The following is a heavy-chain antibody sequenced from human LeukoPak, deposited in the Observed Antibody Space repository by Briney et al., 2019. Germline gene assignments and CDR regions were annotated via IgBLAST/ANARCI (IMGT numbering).Heavy chain of an antibody. CDR2: ISGSGGST. D-gene: IGHD2-2*01. V-gene: IGHV3-23*01. CDR3: ARNFVSYAEDY. J-gene: IGHJ4*02. Sequence: GGSLRLSCAASGFTFSSYAMSWVRQAPGKGLEWVSTISGSGGSTYYADSVKGRFTISRDNAKNSLYLQMNSLRAEDTAVYYCARNFVSYAEDYWGQGTLVTVSS. CDR1: GFTFSSYA.